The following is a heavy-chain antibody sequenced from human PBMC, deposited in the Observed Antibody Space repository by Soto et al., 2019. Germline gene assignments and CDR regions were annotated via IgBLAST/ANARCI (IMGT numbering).Heavy chain of an antibody. CDR2: ISSSSTI. J-gene: IGHJ4*02. Sequence: GGSLRLSCAASGFTFSSYSMNWVRQAPGKGLEWVSYISSSSTIYYADSVKGRFTISRDNAKNSLYLQMNSLRDEDTAVYYCARAPSQRLLGGFDXWGQGTLVTVSS. V-gene: IGHV3-48*02. D-gene: IGHD1-1*01. CDR3: ARAPSQRLLGGFDX. CDR1: GFTFSSYS.